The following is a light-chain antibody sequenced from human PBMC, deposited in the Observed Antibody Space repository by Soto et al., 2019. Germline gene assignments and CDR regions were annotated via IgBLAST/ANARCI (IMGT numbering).Light chain of an antibody. CDR1: SNDIGGYDY. J-gene: IGLJ2*01. V-gene: IGLV2-14*01. Sequence: QSALTQPASVSGSPGQSTTISCTGTSNDIGGYDYVSWFQQHPGKAPKLMIFDVTYRPSGVSNRFSGSKSGNTASLTISGLQAEDEADYYCSSYTSGSTVVFGGGTKLTVL. CDR2: DVT. CDR3: SSYTSGSTVV.